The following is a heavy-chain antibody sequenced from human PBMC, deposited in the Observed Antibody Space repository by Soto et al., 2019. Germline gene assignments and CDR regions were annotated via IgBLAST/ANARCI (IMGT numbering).Heavy chain of an antibody. J-gene: IGHJ6*02. CDR2: IDPGDSST. D-gene: IGHD1-26*01. CDR1: GYSFTTYW. CDR3: ARLEKWYYNYYGLVV. V-gene: IGHV5-10-1*01. Sequence: PGESLKISCQGSGYSFTTYWISWVRQMPGKGLEWMGKIDPGDSSTNYSPSFRGHITISVDRSINTAHLQFSSLKAADTAVYYCARLEKWYYNYYGLVVWGQGTMVTVSS.